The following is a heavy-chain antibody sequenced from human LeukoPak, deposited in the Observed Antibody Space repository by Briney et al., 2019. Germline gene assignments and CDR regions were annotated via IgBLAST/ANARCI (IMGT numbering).Heavy chain of an antibody. J-gene: IGHJ4*02. CDR3: VTMSRGASGYYY. CDR2: VSSSSSTI. V-gene: IGHV3-48*01. CDR1: GFTFSSYS. Sequence: PGGSLRLSCAASGFTFSSYSMNWVRQAPGKGLEWVSYVSSSSSTIYYADSVKGRFTISRDNAKNSLYLQMNSLRAEDTAVYYCVTMSRGASGYYYWGQGTLVTVSS. D-gene: IGHD3-22*01.